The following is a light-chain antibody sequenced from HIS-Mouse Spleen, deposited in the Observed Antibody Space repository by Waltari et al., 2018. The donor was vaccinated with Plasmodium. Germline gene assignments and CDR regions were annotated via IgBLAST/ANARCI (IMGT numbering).Light chain of an antibody. Sequence: AIWMTQSPSLLSASTGDRVTISCLMSQGISSYFAWYQQKPGKAPELLIYAASTLQSGVPSRFSGSGSGTDFTLTISCLQSEDFATYYCQQYYSFPRTFGQGTKVEIK. CDR2: AAS. J-gene: IGKJ1*01. CDR3: QQYYSFPRT. V-gene: IGKV1D-8*02. CDR1: QGISSY.